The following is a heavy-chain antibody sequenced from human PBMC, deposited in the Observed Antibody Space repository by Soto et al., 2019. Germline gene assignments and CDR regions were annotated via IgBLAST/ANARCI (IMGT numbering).Heavy chain of an antibody. CDR1: GFTFSNAW. CDR3: TTYSGSYSYDN. Sequence: GSLRLACTASGFTFSNAWMSWVRQAPGKGLEWVGRIKSKTNGGTIDYAAPVKGRFTISRDDSKNTLYLQMNSLQTEDTAVYYCTTYSGSYSYDNWGQGTLVTVYS. D-gene: IGHD3-16*01. CDR2: IKSKTNGGTI. J-gene: IGHJ4*02. V-gene: IGHV3-15*01.